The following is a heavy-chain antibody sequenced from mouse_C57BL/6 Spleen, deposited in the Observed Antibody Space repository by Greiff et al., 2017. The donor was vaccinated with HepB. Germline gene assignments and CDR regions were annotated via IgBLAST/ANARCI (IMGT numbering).Heavy chain of an antibody. D-gene: IGHD4-1*01. CDR1: GFTFSSYA. Sequence: DVKLVESGGGLVKPGGSLKLSCAASGFTFSSYAMSWVRQTPEKRLEWVATISDGGSYTYYPDNVKGRFTISRDNAKNNLYLQMSHLKSEDTAMYYCARDPNWAWFAYWGQGTLVTVSA. CDR3: ARDPNWAWFAY. J-gene: IGHJ3*01. CDR2: ISDGGSYT. V-gene: IGHV5-4*01.